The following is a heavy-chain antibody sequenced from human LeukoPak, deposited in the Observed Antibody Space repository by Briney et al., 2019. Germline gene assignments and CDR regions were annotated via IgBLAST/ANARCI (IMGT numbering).Heavy chain of an antibody. J-gene: IGHJ6*02. D-gene: IGHD2-2*01. CDR3: ASHIVVVTAIRYYAMDV. V-gene: IGHV3-21*01. CDR1: GFSFGGYD. CDR2: ITTSSSYI. Sequence: GGSLRLSCAASGFSFGGYDMNWVRQAPGKGLEWVSSITTSSSYIYYADSVKGRFTVSRDNAKNSLYLQMNSLRAEDTAVYYCASHIVVVTAIRYYAMDVWGQGTTVTVSS.